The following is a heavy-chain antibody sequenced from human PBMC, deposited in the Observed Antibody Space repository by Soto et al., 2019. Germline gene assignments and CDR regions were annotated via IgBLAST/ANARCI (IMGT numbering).Heavy chain of an antibody. CDR1: GYTFTTYG. V-gene: IGHV1-18*01. D-gene: IGHD6-13*01. CDR3: ARVFLAAAGNNWFDP. Sequence: ASVKVSCKASGYTFTTYGLSWVRQAPGQGLEWMGWISPYNGNTNYAQKLQGRVTMTTDTSTSTAHMELRSLRSDDTAVYYCARVFLAAAGNNWFDPWGQGTLVTVSS. CDR2: ISPYNGNT. J-gene: IGHJ5*02.